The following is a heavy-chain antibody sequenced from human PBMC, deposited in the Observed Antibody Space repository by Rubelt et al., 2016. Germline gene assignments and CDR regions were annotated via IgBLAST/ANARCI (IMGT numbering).Heavy chain of an antibody. J-gene: IGHJ4*02. V-gene: IGHV4-59*01. CDR3: ATSGGNGGDFDY. CDR1: GGSMSTYY. Sequence: QVQLQESGPGLVKPSETLSLTCTVSGGSMSTYYWSWIRQPPGKGLEWIGYMYYSRSTNYNPSLKGRVTISMDTSKNQFFLKLSSVTAADTAVYYCATSGGNGGDFDYWGQGTLVTVSS. CDR2: MYYSRST. D-gene: IGHD4-23*01.